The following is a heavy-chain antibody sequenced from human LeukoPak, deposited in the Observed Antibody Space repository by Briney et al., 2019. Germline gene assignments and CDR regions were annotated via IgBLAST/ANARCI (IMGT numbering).Heavy chain of an antibody. CDR3: AREFITMVRGVIITTYSFDY. CDR2: ISYDGSNK. D-gene: IGHD3-10*01. Sequence: PGGSLRLSCAASGFTFSSYAMHWVRQAPGKGLEWVAVISYDGSNKYYADSVKGRFTISRDNSKNTLYLQMNSLRAEDTAVYYCAREFITMVRGVIITTYSFDYWGQGTLVTVSS. J-gene: IGHJ4*02. V-gene: IGHV3-30-3*01. CDR1: GFTFSSYA.